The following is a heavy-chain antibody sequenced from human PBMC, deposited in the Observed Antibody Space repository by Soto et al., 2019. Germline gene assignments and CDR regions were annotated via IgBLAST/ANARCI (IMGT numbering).Heavy chain of an antibody. Sequence: QVQLLQSGAEVKEPGASVKVSCKASGYNFVTFGVSWVRQAPGQGLEWMGWITPDNGNTNYAQRFQGRATMTTDTSTSTAYMEVRSLRSDDTAVYYGARLAPCAGDPCYSLPLDLWGQGALVTVSS. CDR1: GYNFVTFG. V-gene: IGHV1-18*01. D-gene: IGHD2-21*01. CDR2: ITPDNGNT. J-gene: IGHJ5*02. CDR3: ARLAPCAGDPCYSLPLDL.